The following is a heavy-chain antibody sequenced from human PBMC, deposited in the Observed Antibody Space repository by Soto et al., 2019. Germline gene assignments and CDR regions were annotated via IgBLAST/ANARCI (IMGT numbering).Heavy chain of an antibody. CDR3: AREIRELRYYGMDV. Sequence: ASVKVSCKASGYTFTSYGISWVRQDPGQGLEWMGWISAYNGNTNYAQKLQGRVTMTTDASTSTAYMELRSLRSDDTAVYYCAREIRELRYYGMDVWGQGTTVTVSS. J-gene: IGHJ6*02. CDR1: GYTFTSYG. V-gene: IGHV1-18*01. CDR2: ISAYNGNT. D-gene: IGHD1-26*01.